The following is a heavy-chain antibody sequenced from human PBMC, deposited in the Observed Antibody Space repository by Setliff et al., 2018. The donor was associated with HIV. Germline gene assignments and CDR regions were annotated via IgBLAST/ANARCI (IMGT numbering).Heavy chain of an antibody. CDR3: ARDAFDYTAYYYSYVDV. D-gene: IGHD4-4*01. V-gene: IGHV1-46*01. Sequence: KVSCKASGYTFTNYYIHWVRQAPGQGLEWMGIINPSGGSTTYAQKFQGRVTMTRDTSTSTVYMELSSLRSEDTAVYYCARDAFDYTAYYYSYVDVWGKGTTVTVSS. J-gene: IGHJ6*03. CDR1: GYTFTNYY. CDR2: INPSGGST.